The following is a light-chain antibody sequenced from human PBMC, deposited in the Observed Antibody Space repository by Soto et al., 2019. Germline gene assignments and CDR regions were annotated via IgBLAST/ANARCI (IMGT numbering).Light chain of an antibody. CDR2: DAS. Sequence: EIVLTQSPATLSLSPGERATLSCRASQSVSSYLAWYQQKPGQAPRLLIYDASNRATGIPARFSGSGSVTDVTLTISSLEPEDFAVYYCQQRSNWPPWTFGQGTKVEI. J-gene: IGKJ1*01. V-gene: IGKV3-11*01. CDR1: QSVSSY. CDR3: QQRSNWPPWT.